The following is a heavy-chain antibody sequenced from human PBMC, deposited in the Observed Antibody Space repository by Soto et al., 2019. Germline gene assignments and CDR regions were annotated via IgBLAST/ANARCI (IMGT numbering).Heavy chain of an antibody. J-gene: IGHJ6*02. CDR3: VRDLGIAVAGSNYYGLDV. CDR2: TYYRSEWYN. CDR1: GDSVSSNSAA. V-gene: IGHV6-1*01. Sequence: SQTLSLTCAISGDSVSSNSAAWNWIRHSPSRGLERLGRTYYRSEWYNDYAVSVGSRITINPDTSKNQFSLQLNSVTPEDTAVYYCVRDLGIAVAGSNYYGLDVWGQGTTVTVSS. D-gene: IGHD6-19*01.